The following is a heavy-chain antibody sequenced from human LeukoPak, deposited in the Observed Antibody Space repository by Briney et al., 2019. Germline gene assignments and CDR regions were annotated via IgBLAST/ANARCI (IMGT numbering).Heavy chain of an antibody. CDR3: AKDVDIVVVPAAIDGNNWFDP. V-gene: IGHV3-23*01. J-gene: IGHJ5*02. D-gene: IGHD2-2*03. Sequence: PGGSLRLSCAASGFTFSSYSMNWVRQAPGKGLEWVSAISGSGGSTYYADSVKGRFTISRDNSKNTLYLQMNSLRAEDTAVYYCAKDVDIVVVPAAIDGNNWFDPWGQGTLVTVSS. CDR1: GFTFSSYS. CDR2: ISGSGGST.